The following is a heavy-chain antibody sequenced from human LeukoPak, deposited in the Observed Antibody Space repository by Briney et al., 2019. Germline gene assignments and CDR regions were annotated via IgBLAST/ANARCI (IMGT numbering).Heavy chain of an antibody. Sequence: ASVKVSCKASGYTFTNYGIGWFRQAPGQGLEWMGWISAYNGNTDYAQKLQGRVTMTTDTSTSTAYMELRSLRSDDTAVYFCARDVDRTTPYNWFDPWGRGTLVTVSS. V-gene: IGHV1-18*01. J-gene: IGHJ5*02. D-gene: IGHD1-1*01. CDR1: GYTFTNYG. CDR2: ISAYNGNT. CDR3: ARDVDRTTPYNWFDP.